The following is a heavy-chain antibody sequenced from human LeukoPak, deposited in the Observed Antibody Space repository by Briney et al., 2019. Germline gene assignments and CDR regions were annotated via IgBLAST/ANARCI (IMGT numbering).Heavy chain of an antibody. CDR1: GFTFSSYP. CDR3: ARTQEPGPPCSSTSCYAFDI. CDR2: ISYDGSNK. V-gene: IGHV3-30-3*01. D-gene: IGHD2-2*01. J-gene: IGHJ3*02. Sequence: PGGSLRLSCAASGFTFSSYPMHWVRQAPGQGLEGVAVISYDGSNKYYAGSVKGRFTISRDNSKNTLYLKMNSLRAEDTAVYYCARTQEPGPPCSSTSCYAFDIWGQGTMVTVSS.